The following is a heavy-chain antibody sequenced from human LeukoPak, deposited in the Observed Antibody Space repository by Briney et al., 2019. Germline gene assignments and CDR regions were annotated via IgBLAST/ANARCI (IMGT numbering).Heavy chain of an antibody. Sequence: GGSLRLSCAVSGITLSNYGMSWVRQAPGKGPEWVAGISDSGGRTNYADSVKGRFTISRDNPKNTLYLQMNSQRAEDTAVYFCAKRGVVIRVILVGFHKEAYYFDSWGQGALVTVSS. V-gene: IGHV3-23*01. J-gene: IGHJ4*02. CDR2: ISDSGGRT. CDR3: AKRGVVIRVILVGFHKEAYYFDS. CDR1: GITLSNYG. D-gene: IGHD3-22*01.